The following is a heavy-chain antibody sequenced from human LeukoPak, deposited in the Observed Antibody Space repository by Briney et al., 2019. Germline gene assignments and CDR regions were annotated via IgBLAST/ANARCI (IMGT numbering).Heavy chain of an antibody. CDR1: GYNFVSYW. D-gene: IGHD2-8*02. V-gene: IGHV5-51*04. Sequence: GESLKISCKASGYNFVSYWIGWVRQMPGKGLEWMGIIYPGDSDSRYSPSFQGQVTISVDRPISTAYLQWNSLKASDTAMYYCARPDTRGVPLPGVDSWGQGTLVTVSS. CDR2: IYPGDSDS. J-gene: IGHJ4*02. CDR3: ARPDTRGVPLPGVDS.